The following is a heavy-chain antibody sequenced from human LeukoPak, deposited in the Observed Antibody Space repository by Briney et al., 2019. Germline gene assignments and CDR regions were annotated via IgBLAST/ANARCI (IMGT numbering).Heavy chain of an antibody. CDR1: GFTVNDYY. CDR3: AKGPAIVRGTFDP. CDR2: IYSGGIT. V-gene: IGHV3-66*01. J-gene: IGHJ5*02. Sequence: GGSLRLSCAASGFTVNDYYMSWVREAPGKGLEWGSIIYSGGITSYADSVKGRFTISRDNSKNTLYLQLNSLRTEETAVYYCAKGPAIVRGTFDPWGQGTLVTVSS. D-gene: IGHD3-10*01.